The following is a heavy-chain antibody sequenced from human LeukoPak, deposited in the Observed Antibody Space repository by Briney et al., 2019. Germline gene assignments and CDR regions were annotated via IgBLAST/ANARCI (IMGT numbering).Heavy chain of an antibody. J-gene: IGHJ4*02. D-gene: IGHD3/OR15-3a*01. CDR3: ARDDLIEAPFDF. CDR2: ISGSGGST. V-gene: IGHV3-23*01. CDR1: GFTFSSYA. Sequence: GGSLRLSCAASGFTFSSYAMSWVRQAPGKGLEWVSGISGSGGSTYYADSVRGRFTISRDNAKNSVYLQMNSLRGDDTAVYYCARDDLIEAPFDFWGQGTLVTVSS.